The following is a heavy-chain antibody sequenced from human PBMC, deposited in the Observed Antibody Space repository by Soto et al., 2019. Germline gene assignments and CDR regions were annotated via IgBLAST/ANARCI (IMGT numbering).Heavy chain of an antibody. J-gene: IGHJ4*02. Sequence: GGSLRLSCAASGFTFSSYGMHWVRQAPGKGLEWVAVISYDGGNKYYGDSVKGRFTISRDNSKNTLYLQVNSLRAEDTAVYYCAKDPYSSSSNIDYWGQGTLVTVSS. CDR3: AKDPYSSSSNIDY. D-gene: IGHD6-13*01. CDR1: GFTFSSYG. CDR2: ISYDGGNK. V-gene: IGHV3-30*18.